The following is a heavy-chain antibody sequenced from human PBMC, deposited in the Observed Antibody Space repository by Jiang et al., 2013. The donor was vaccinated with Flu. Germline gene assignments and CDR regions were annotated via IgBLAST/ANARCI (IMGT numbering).Heavy chain of an antibody. CDR3: ARDGVAYDSRKYYFDY. Sequence: GSGLVKPSQTLSLTCTVSGGSISSGDYYWSWIRQPPGKGLEWIGYIYYSGSTYYNPSLKSRVTISVDTSKNQFSLKLSSVTAADTAVYYCARDGVAYDSRKYYFDYWGQGTLVTVSS. D-gene: IGHD3-22*01. CDR2: IYYSGST. J-gene: IGHJ4*02. V-gene: IGHV4-30-4*01. CDR1: GGSISSGDYY.